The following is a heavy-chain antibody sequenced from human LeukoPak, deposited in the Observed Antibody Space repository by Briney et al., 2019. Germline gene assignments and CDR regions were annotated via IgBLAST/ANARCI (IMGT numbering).Heavy chain of an antibody. J-gene: IGHJ4*02. Sequence: SETLSLTCTVSGGSISSYYWSWIRQPPGKGLEWIGYIYYSGSTNYNPSLKSRVTISVDTSKNQFSLKLSSVTAADTAVYYCAREIFPVDYWGQGTLVTVSS. CDR1: GGSISSYY. CDR3: AREIFPVDY. V-gene: IGHV4-59*01. CDR2: IYYSGST.